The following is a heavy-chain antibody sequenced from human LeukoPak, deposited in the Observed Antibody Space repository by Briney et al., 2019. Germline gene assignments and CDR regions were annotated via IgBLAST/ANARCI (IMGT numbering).Heavy chain of an antibody. CDR2: INHSGST. V-gene: IGHV4-30-2*01. J-gene: IGHJ4*02. CDR1: GGSISSGGYY. CDR3: ASFVRSYFDY. Sequence: SQTLSLTCTVSGGSISSGGYYWSWIRQPPGKGLEWIGEINHSGSTNYNPSLKSRVTISVDTSKNQFSLKLSSVTAADTAVYYCASFVRSYFDYWGQGTLVTVSS. D-gene: IGHD6-6*01.